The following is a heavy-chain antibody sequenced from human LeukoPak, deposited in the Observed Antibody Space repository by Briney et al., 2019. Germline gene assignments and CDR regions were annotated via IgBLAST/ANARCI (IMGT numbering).Heavy chain of an antibody. D-gene: IGHD5-18*01. J-gene: IGHJ4*02. CDR1: GYTFTDYH. Sequence: ASVKVSCKASGYTFTDYHLYWVRQAPGQGLEWMGWIYPNNGGTNYAQKFQGRVTMTRDTSISTAYMELSRLRSDDTAVYYCARDGDSVMVEFDYWGQGTLVTVS. CDR2: IYPNNGGT. V-gene: IGHV1-2*02. CDR3: ARDGDSVMVEFDY.